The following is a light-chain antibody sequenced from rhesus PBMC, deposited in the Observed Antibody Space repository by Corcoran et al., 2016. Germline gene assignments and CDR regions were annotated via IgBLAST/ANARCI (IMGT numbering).Light chain of an antibody. Sequence: DIQMTQSPSSLSASVGDRVTITCQASQVIINNLAWYQQKPGKVPKLLIYTASTLQSGVPSRFSGSGSGTEFTLTSSSLQPEDFATYYCQQGYGLPYSFGQGTKVEIK. CDR1: QVIINN. V-gene: IGKV1-25*01. CDR2: TAS. J-gene: IGKJ2*01. CDR3: QQGYGLPYS.